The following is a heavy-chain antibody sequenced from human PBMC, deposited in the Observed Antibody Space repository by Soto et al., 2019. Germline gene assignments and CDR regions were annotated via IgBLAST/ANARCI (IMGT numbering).Heavy chain of an antibody. D-gene: IGHD4-17*01. CDR1: GGSISSGGYS. CDR2: IYHSGST. Sequence: SETLSLTCAVSGGSISSGGYSWSWIRQPPGKGLEWIGYIYHSGSTYYNPSLKSRVTISVDRSKNQFSLKLSSVTAADTAVYYCARGGLYGDYWAGEFDYWGQGTLVTVSS. V-gene: IGHV4-30-2*01. J-gene: IGHJ4*02. CDR3: ARGGLYGDYWAGEFDY.